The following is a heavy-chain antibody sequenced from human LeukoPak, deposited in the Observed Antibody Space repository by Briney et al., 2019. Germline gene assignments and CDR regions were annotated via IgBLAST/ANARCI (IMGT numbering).Heavy chain of an antibody. V-gene: IGHV1-69*13. D-gene: IGHD6-13*01. CDR2: IIPIFGTA. CDR1: GYTFTSYG. CDR3: ARAVAAAGTGYFDY. Sequence: TVKVSCKASGYTFTSYGISWVRQAPGQGLEWMGGIIPIFGTANYAQKFQGRVTITADESTSTAYMELSSLRSEDTAVYYCARAVAAAGTGYFDYWGQGTLVTVSS. J-gene: IGHJ4*02.